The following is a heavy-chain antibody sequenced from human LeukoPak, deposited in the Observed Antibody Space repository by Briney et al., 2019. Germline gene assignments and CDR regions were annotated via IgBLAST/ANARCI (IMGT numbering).Heavy chain of an antibody. Sequence: SETLSLTCTVSGDSISSSLYYWGWIRQPPGKGLEWIGNVYYTGSTYYNPSLKSRVTISVDTSKNQFSLKLTSVTAADTAVYYCARLLRGYYSGGSCRTPIDYWGQGTLVTVSS. CDR1: GDSISSSLYY. CDR2: VYYTGST. D-gene: IGHD2-15*01. J-gene: IGHJ4*02. V-gene: IGHV4-39*01. CDR3: ARLLRGYYSGGSCRTPIDY.